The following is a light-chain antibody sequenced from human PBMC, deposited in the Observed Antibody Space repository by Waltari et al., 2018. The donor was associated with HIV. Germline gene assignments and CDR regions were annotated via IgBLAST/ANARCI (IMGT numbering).Light chain of an antibody. CDR3: QSSDTSGTSVI. J-gene: IGLJ2*01. CDR1: SLSKQY. CDR2: KDN. Sequence: SSDLTQPPSVSVSPGQTATITCSGDSLSKQYTSWYKQRPAQAPVLLISKDNKRPSGIPERFSGSPSGTTVTLAISRVQPDDEADYYCQSSDTSGTSVIFGGGTKLTVL. V-gene: IGLV3-25*03.